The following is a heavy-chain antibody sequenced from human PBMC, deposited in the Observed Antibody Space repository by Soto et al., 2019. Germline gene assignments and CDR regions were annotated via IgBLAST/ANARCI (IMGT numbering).Heavy chain of an antibody. Sequence: GGSLRLSCRASGFIFTNYWMSWVRQAPGKGLEWLANVRQDGAQTYYVDSVKGRFVISRDNTRNSVFMQMNSLTVDDTAVYYCARGPYRNTYNWFDSWGQGTLVTV. V-gene: IGHV3-7*01. D-gene: IGHD5-12*01. J-gene: IGHJ5*02. CDR1: GFIFTNYW. CDR3: ARGPYRNTYNWFDS. CDR2: VRQDGAQT.